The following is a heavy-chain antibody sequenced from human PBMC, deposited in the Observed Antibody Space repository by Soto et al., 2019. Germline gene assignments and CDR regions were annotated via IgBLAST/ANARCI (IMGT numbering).Heavy chain of an antibody. J-gene: IGHJ6*03. CDR3: ARAPTMVRGVIIYYYMDV. V-gene: IGHV1-18*01. D-gene: IGHD3-10*01. Sequence: GASVKVSCKASGYTFTSYGISWVRQAPGQGLEWMGWISAYNGNTNYAQKLQGRVTMTTDTSTSTAYMELRSLRSDDTAVYYCARAPTMVRGVIIYYYMDVWGKGTTVTVSS. CDR2: ISAYNGNT. CDR1: GYTFTSYG.